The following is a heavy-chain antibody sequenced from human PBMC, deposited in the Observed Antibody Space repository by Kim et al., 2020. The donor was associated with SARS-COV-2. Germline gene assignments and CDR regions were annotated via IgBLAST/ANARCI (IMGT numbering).Heavy chain of an antibody. V-gene: IGHV3-23*01. CDR1: GFTFSRYA. CDR2: ISGSGGST. D-gene: IGHD4-17*01. J-gene: IGHJ4*02. CDR3: AKDSGNDYGDHLDY. Sequence: GGSLRLSCAASGFTFSRYAMSWVRQAPGKGLEWVSAISGSGGSTYYGGSVKGRFTISRDNSKNTMYLQMNSLRAEDTAVYYCAKDSGNDYGDHLDYWGQGTLVTVSS.